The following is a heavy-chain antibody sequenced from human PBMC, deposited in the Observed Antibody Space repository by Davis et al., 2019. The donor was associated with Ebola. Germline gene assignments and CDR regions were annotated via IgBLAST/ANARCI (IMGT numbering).Heavy chain of an antibody. V-gene: IGHV1-46*01. J-gene: IGHJ4*02. CDR3: ARIVGSSGGSTYGYDY. Sequence: AASVKVSCKASGYTFTNYYMHWVRQAPGQGLEWMGMINPNDGRTIYAQKFQGRVTVTRDTSTTTVYMDLSSLSSEDTAVYYCARIVGSSGGSTYGYDYWGQGTLVTVSS. D-gene: IGHD5-18*01. CDR1: GYTFTNYY. CDR2: INPNDGRT.